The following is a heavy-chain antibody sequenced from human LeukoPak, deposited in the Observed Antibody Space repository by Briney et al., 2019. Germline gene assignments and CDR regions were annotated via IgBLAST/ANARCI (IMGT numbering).Heavy chain of an antibody. CDR1: GFTFSSYA. CDR3: ARVYRLYAYHFDY. Sequence: GGSLRLSCAASGFTFSSYAMSWVRQAPGKGLEWVANIRQDGSEEYYLDSVKGRFTISRDNAKNSLYLQMNSLRAEDTAVYFCARVYRLYAYHFDYWGQGTLVTVSS. V-gene: IGHV3-7*04. J-gene: IGHJ4*02. D-gene: IGHD3-16*01. CDR2: IRQDGSEE.